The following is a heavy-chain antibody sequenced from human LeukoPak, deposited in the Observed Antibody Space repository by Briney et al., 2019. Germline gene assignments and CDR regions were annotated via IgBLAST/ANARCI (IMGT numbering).Heavy chain of an antibody. CDR1: GGSISSGSYY. Sequence: SETLSLTCTVSGGSISSGSYYWSWIRQPAGKGLEWIVRTYTSGSTNYNPSLKSRVTISVDTSKNQFSLKLSSVTAADTAVYYCARGVYDFWSGYYLVWFDPWGQGTLVTVSS. CDR3: ARGVYDFWSGYYLVWFDP. V-gene: IGHV4-61*02. J-gene: IGHJ5*02. D-gene: IGHD3-3*01. CDR2: TYTSGST.